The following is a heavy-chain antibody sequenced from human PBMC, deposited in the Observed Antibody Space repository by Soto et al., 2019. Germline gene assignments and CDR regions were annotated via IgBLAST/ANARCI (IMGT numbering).Heavy chain of an antibody. CDR3: AKDQYYYDSSGYLY. CDR2: ISWNSGSI. CDR1: GFTFDDYA. D-gene: IGHD3-22*01. V-gene: IGHV3-9*01. J-gene: IGHJ4*02. Sequence: PGGSLRLSCAASGFTFDDYAMHWVRQAPGKGLEWVSGISWNSGSIGYADSVKGRFTISRDNAKNSLYLQMNSLRAEDTALYYCAKDQYYYDSSGYLYWGQGTLVTVSS.